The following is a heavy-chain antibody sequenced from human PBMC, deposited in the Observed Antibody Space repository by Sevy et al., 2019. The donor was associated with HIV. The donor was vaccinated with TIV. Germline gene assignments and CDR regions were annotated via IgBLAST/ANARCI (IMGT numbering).Heavy chain of an antibody. CDR1: GGSISSSSYY. J-gene: IGHJ6*02. V-gene: IGHV4-39*01. CDR2: IYYSGST. Sequence: SEILSLTCTVSGGSISSSSYYWGWIRQPPGKGLESIGSIYYSGSTYYNPSLKSRVTISVDTSKNQFSLKLSSVTAADTAVYYCASLEVYCSSTSCADYYYYGMDVWGQGTTVTVSS. D-gene: IGHD2-2*01. CDR3: ASLEVYCSSTSCADYYYYGMDV.